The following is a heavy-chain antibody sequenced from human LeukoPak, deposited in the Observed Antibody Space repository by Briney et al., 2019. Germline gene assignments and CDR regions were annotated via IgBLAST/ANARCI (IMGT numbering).Heavy chain of an antibody. D-gene: IGHD2-15*01. Sequence: SEALSLTCTVSGASIRSGDYYWSWIRQPPGKGLEWIGYIYDSGSTYYNPSLKSRITISVDTSENRFSLKLSSVTATDTAVYYCARDCSGGSCYGAFDIWGQGTMVTVSS. J-gene: IGHJ3*02. CDR3: ARDCSGGSCYGAFDI. CDR2: IYDSGST. V-gene: IGHV4-30-4*01. CDR1: GASIRSGDYY.